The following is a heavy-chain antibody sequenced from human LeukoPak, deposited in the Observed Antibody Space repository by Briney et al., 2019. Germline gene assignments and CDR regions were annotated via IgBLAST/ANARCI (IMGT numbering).Heavy chain of an antibody. D-gene: IGHD2-2*01. V-gene: IGHV3-64*01. CDR3: ARGEEVLGYCSSTSCYAFDY. CDR2: ISSNGGST. CDR1: GFTFSSYA. Sequence: GGSLRLSCAASGFTFSSYAMHWVRQAPGKGLEYVSAISSNGGSTYYANSVKGRFTISRDNSKNTLYLQMGSLRAGDMAVYYCARGEEVLGYCSSTSCYAFDYWGQGTLVTVSS. J-gene: IGHJ4*02.